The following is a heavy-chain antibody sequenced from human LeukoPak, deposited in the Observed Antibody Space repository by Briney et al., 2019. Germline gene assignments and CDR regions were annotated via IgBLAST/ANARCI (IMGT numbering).Heavy chain of an antibody. Sequence: GGSLRLSCSASGFTFSSYSMNWVRQAPGKGLEWVSYISSGSSNIYYADSVKGRFTISRDNAKNSLYLQMNSLRAEDTAVYYCAHLARGVEVAGDYLTWGQGTLVTVSS. J-gene: IGHJ4*02. CDR3: AHLARGVEVAGDYLT. CDR2: ISSGSSNI. V-gene: IGHV3-48*01. D-gene: IGHD6-19*01. CDR1: GFTFSSYS.